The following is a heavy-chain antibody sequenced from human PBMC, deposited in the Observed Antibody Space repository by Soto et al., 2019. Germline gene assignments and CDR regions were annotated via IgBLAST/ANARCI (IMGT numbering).Heavy chain of an antibody. CDR1: GFTFDDFA. CDR3: AQAPALHGYYSH. CDR2: ISGNGGSV. Sequence: EVQLVESGGGLVQPGRSLRLSCAASGFTFDDFAMHWVRQAPGKGLEWVSGISGNGGSVGYADSVKGRVIISRDKAKNSLYLQINSLSPDHTALYYCAQAPALHGYYSHWGQGTQVTVSS. V-gene: IGHV3-9*01. J-gene: IGHJ4*02. D-gene: IGHD3-22*01.